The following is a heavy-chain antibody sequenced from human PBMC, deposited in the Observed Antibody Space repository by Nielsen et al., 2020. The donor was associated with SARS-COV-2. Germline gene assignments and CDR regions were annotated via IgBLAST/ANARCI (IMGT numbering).Heavy chain of an antibody. J-gene: IGHJ5*02. CDR2: IYHSGST. CDR3: ARHNRGGPDILTGRINWFDP. Sequence: WIRQPPGKGLEWIGYIYHSGSTYYNPSLKSRVTISVDTSKNQFSLKLSSVTAADTAVYYCARHNRGGPDILTGRINWFDPWGQGTLVTVSS. V-gene: IGHV4-30-2*05. D-gene: IGHD3-9*01.